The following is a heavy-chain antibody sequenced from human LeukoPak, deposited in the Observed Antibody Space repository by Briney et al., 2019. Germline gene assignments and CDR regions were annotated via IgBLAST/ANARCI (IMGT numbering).Heavy chain of an antibody. J-gene: IGHJ5*02. CDR2: IYYSGST. CDR1: GGSISSSSYY. V-gene: IGHV4-39*01. D-gene: IGHD2-15*01. Sequence: SETLSLTCTVSGGSISSSSYYWGWIRQPPGKGLEWIGSIYYSGSTYYNPSLKSRVTISVDTSKNQFSLKISSVTAADTAVYYCARHAPRSSYCSGGSCYGDWFDPWGQGTLVTVSS. CDR3: ARHAPRSSYCSGGSCYGDWFDP.